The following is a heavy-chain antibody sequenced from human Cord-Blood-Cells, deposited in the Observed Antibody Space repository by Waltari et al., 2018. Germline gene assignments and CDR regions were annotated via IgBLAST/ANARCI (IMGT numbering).Heavy chain of an antibody. J-gene: IGHJ3*02. D-gene: IGHD6-13*01. CDR3: ARAIAAAGAFDI. CDR1: GCSISSYY. CDR2: IYYSGST. V-gene: IGHV4-59*01. Sequence: QVQLQESGPGLVKPSETLSLTCTVPGCSISSYYGSWHRQPPGKGLEWIGYIYYSGSTNYNPSLKSRVTISVDTSKNQFSLKLSSVTAADTAVYYCARAIAAAGAFDIWGQGTMVTVSS.